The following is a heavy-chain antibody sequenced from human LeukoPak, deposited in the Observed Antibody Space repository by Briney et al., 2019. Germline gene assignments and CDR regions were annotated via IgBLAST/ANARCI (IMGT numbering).Heavy chain of an antibody. CDR3: ARGVHNHHIAAAGTGAFDI. J-gene: IGHJ3*02. Sequence: GASVKVSCKASGYTFTSYGISWVRQAPGQGLEWMGWISAYNGNTNYAQKLQGRVTMTTDTSTSTAYMELRSLRSDDTAVYYCARGVHNHHIAAAGTGAFDIWGQGTMVTVSS. D-gene: IGHD6-13*01. CDR1: GYTFTSYG. V-gene: IGHV1-18*01. CDR2: ISAYNGNT.